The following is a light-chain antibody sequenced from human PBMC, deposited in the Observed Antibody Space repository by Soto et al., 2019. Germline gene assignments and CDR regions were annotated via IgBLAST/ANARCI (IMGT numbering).Light chain of an antibody. CDR1: QAIRTA. Sequence: AIQLTQSPSSLYASVGDRVTITCRASQAIRTALGWYQQKPGKVPKLLIYAASILQSGVPSRFSGSGSGTDFTLTISSLQPEDFATYYCLLDFRYFWAFGKGTKVDIK. CDR3: LLDFRYFWA. CDR2: AAS. J-gene: IGKJ1*01. V-gene: IGKV1-6*01.